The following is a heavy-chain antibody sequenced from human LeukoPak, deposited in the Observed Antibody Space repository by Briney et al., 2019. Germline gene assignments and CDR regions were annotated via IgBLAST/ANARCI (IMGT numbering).Heavy chain of an antibody. Sequence: SETLSLTCTVSGGSISSSSYYWGWIRQPPGEGLEWIGSIYYSGSTHYNPSLKSRVSISVDTSKNQFSLKLSSVTAADTAVYYCARNATVSTLKRAYNWFDPWGQGTLVTVSS. CDR2: IYYSGST. D-gene: IGHD4-17*01. J-gene: IGHJ5*02. V-gene: IGHV4-39*01. CDR1: GGSISSSSYY. CDR3: ARNATVSTLKRAYNWFDP.